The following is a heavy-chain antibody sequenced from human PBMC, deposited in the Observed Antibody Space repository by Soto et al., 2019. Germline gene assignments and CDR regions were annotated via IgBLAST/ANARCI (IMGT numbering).Heavy chain of an antibody. CDR1: GGSNATAEYY. CDR3: ARVWDYDEFYLDY. J-gene: IGHJ4*02. D-gene: IGHD4-17*01. CDR2: IYYSGST. Sequence: SLSLSLTCTVAGGSNATAEYYRSWIRQHPGKGLEWIGYIYYSGSTYYNLSLKSRLTISFDSSKNQFSLRLRSVTAADTAVYYCARVWDYDEFYLDYWGKGTL. V-gene: IGHV4-31*03.